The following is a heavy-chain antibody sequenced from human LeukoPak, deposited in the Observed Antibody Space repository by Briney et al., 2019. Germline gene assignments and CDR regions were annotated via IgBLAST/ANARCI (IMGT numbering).Heavy chain of an antibody. CDR3: VRMVSGDS. V-gene: IGHV3-23*01. D-gene: IGHD2-8*01. CDR2: ISASGIHI. Sequence: GGSLRLSCAVSGFTFSNYEMNWVRQATGKGPEWVTTISASGIHIYYADSAKGRFTISRDNSRNTLELQMNSLRGEDTAVYYCVRMVSGDSWGQGTLVTVTS. CDR1: GFTFSNYE. J-gene: IGHJ4*02.